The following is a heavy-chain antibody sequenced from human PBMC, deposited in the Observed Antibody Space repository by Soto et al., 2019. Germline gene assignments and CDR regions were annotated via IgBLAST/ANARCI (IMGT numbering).Heavy chain of an antibody. J-gene: IGHJ4*02. CDR1: GGTFSSYA. V-gene: IGHV1-2*04. D-gene: IGHD3-9*01. Sequence: ASVKVSCKASGGTFSSYAISWVRQAPGQGLEWMGGINPISGRTNYAQKFQGWVTMTRDKSTSTAYMELSRLRSDDTAVYYCARDWTSTYYDILTGYYFVYWGQGTLVTVSS. CDR2: INPISGRT. CDR3: ARDWTSTYYDILTGYYFVY.